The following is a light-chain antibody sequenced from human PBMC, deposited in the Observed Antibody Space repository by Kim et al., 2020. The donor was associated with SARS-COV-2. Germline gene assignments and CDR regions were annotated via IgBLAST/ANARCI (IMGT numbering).Light chain of an antibody. Sequence: SPGERATLSCRASQSISSNLAWYQKKPGQAPRLLIYGASTRATDIPARFSGSGSGTDFTLTISSLQSEDFAVYYCQQYNNWPPYTFGQGTKVDIK. V-gene: IGKV3-15*01. CDR2: GAS. CDR1: QSISSN. J-gene: IGKJ2*01. CDR3: QQYNNWPPYT.